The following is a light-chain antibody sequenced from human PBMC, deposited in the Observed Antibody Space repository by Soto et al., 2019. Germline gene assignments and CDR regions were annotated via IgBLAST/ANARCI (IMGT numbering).Light chain of an antibody. V-gene: IGKV1-17*03. CDR3: IKHNSYPWK. Sequence: DIEMTQAPSSICASVVDRVTITCRASQGISNYLAWFQQKPGKVPKRLIYAESSLQSGVKSRFSGSGSGKEFTLTIRSMHTEDFENYYCIKHNSYPWKFGQGNTV. J-gene: IGKJ1*01. CDR2: AES. CDR1: QGISNY.